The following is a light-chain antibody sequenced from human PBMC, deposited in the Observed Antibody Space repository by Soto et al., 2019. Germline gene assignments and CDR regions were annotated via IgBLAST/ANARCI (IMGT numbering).Light chain of an antibody. CDR1: QSISSY. CDR3: QQSYRTLF. V-gene: IGKV1-39*01. CDR2: AAS. Sequence: DIQMTQSPSSLSASVGDRVTITCRASQSISSYLNWYQQKPGKAPKLLIYAASSLQSGVPSRFSGSGSGTDFTLTISSLQPEDFATYYCQQSYRTLFFGPGTKVDIK. J-gene: IGKJ3*01.